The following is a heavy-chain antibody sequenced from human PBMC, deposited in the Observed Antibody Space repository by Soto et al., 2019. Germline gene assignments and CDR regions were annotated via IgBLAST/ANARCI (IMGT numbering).Heavy chain of an antibody. V-gene: IGHV3-30-3*01. CDR2: ISYDGSNK. CDR1: GFTFRSYA. D-gene: IGHD3-22*01. Sequence: PGGSLRLSCGASGFTFRSYAMHWVRQTPGKGLEWVAVISYDGSNKHYADSVKGRISISRDNAKNMLYLQMDSLSSEDTAVYYCVRSMIIVVRLIGLDYWGQGTLVTVSS. CDR3: VRSMIIVVRLIGLDY. J-gene: IGHJ4*02.